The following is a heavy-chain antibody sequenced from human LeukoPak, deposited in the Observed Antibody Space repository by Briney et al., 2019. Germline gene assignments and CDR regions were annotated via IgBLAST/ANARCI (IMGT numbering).Heavy chain of an antibody. CDR2: ISWNGGST. CDR1: GFTFDDYA. D-gene: IGHD3-10*01. CDR3: ARDREGITKSFDI. Sequence: PGGSLRLSCAASGFTFDDYAMHWVRQAPGKGLEWVSLISWNGGSTGYADSVKGRFTISRDNAKNSLYLQMNSLRAEDTALYYCARDREGITKSFDIWGQGTMVTVSS. J-gene: IGHJ3*02. V-gene: IGHV3-20*04.